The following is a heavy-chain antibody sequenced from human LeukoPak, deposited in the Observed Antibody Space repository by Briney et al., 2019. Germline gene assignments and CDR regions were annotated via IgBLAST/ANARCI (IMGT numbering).Heavy chain of an antibody. J-gene: IGHJ6*03. V-gene: IGHV3-64*02. CDR1: GFTFSGYS. CDR2: IISHGGYT. Sequence: GGSLRLSCAASGFTFSGYSMHWVRQAPGKGLEYVSAIISHGGYTYYADSVEGRFTISRDNSKNTLYLQMDSLRPEDMAVYYCARITMGATVANFYYYYMDVWGEGTTVTVSS. D-gene: IGHD3-3*01. CDR3: ARITMGATVANFYYYYMDV.